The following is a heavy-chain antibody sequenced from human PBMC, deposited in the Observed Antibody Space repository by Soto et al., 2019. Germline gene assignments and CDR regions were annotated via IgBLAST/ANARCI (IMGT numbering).Heavy chain of an antibody. Sequence: GESLKISCKGSGYSFTSYWISWVRQMPGKGLEWMGRIDPSDSYTNYSPSFQGHVTISADKSISTAYLQWSSLKASDTAMYYCARPSSSWYYYYGMDVWGQGTTVTSP. CDR2: IDPSDSYT. V-gene: IGHV5-10-1*01. J-gene: IGHJ6*02. D-gene: IGHD6-13*01. CDR3: ARPSSSWYYYYGMDV. CDR1: GYSFTSYW.